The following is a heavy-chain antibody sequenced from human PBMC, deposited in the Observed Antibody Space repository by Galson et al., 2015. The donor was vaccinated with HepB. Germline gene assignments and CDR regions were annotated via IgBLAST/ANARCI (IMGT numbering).Heavy chain of an antibody. Sequence: SLRLSCAASGFTFSSFTMHWVRQPPGKGLEWVAVISYDGSQKYYGDSVSGRFTISRDDSKNTLYLQMNSLRPEDTAVYYCARKGTMSIHHQWFDPWGQGTLVTVSS. CDR3: ARKGTMSIHHQWFDP. CDR1: GFTFSSFT. D-gene: IGHD1-14*01. J-gene: IGHJ5*02. V-gene: IGHV3-30*04. CDR2: ISYDGSQK.